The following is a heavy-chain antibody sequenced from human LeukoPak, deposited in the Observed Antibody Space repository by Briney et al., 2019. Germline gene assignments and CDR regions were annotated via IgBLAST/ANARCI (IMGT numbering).Heavy chain of an antibody. V-gene: IGHV4-34*01. Sequence: PSETLSLTCAVYGGSFSGYYWSWIRQPPGKGLEWIGQINHSGSTNYNPSLKSRVTISVETSKNQFSLKLSSVTAADTAVYYCARRAYSYGRYYYYYMDVWGKGTTVTISS. CDR2: INHSGST. CDR3: ARRAYSYGRYYYYYMDV. CDR1: GGSFSGYY. J-gene: IGHJ6*03. D-gene: IGHD5-18*01.